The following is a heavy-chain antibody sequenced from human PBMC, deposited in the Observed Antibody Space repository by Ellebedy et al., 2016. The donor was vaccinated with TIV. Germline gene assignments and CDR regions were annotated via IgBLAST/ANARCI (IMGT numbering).Heavy chain of an antibody. V-gene: IGHV3-7*03. J-gene: IGHJ4*02. CDR3: ARGYSGSFDY. D-gene: IGHD5-12*01. CDR2: IKQDGSQK. Sequence: GESLKISCAASGFTFSDYWMSWVRQAPGKGLEWVANIKQDGSQKYYVDSVKGRFTISRDNAKNSLYLQMNSLRAEDTAVYYCARGYSGSFDYWGQGTLVTVSS. CDR1: GFTFSDYW.